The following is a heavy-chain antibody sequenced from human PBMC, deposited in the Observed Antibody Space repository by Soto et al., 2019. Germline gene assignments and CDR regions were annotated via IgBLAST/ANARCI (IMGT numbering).Heavy chain of an antibody. V-gene: IGHV4-34*01. CDR3: ARADDYGDYVREGWFDP. CDR2: INHSGST. J-gene: IGHJ5*02. Sequence: IGEINHSGSTNYNPSLKSRVTISVDTSKNQFSLKLSSVTAADTAVYYCARADDYGDYVREGWFDPWGQGTLVTVSS. D-gene: IGHD4-17*01.